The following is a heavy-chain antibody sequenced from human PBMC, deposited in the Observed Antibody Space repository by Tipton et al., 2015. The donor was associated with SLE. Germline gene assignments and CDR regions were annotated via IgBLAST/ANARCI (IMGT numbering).Heavy chain of an antibody. V-gene: IGHV4-59*01. J-gene: IGHJ4*02. CDR3: ARNPDYYVSGSHFDY. CDR1: GGSIRPFY. Sequence: TLSLTCSVSGGSIRPFYWTWIRQPPGRGLEWIGYIYYSGTTRYNPSLKSRVTISLDTSENQVSLRLTSVTAAGTAVYYCARNPDYYVSGSHFDYWGQGILVTVSS. CDR2: IYYSGTT. D-gene: IGHD3-10*01.